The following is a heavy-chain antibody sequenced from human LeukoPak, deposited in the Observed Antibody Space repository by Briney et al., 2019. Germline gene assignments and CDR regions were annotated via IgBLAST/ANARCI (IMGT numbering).Heavy chain of an antibody. CDR1: GVSFDNYD. J-gene: IGHJ5*02. Sequence: GSLRLSCAVSGVSFDNYDMHWVRQIPGEGLEWVAAICTGGDTYYHDSVKGRFTLVGGNAKNSLCLRLNSLRVGDRAVYYWVRDQGPRGFGPWGQGALVTLP. CDR2: ICTGGDT. V-gene: IGHV3-13*01. CDR3: VRDQGPRGFGP. D-gene: IGHD1-14*01.